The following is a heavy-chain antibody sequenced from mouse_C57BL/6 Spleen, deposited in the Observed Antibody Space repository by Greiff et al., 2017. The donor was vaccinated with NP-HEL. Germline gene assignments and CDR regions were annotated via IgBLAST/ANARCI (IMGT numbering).Heavy chain of an antibody. V-gene: IGHV5-17*01. CDR2: ISSGSSTI. CDR1: GFTLSDYG. D-gene: IGHD2-2*01. Sequence: EVKLVESGGGFVKPGGSLKLSCASSGFTLSDYGMHRVRQPPEKVLAGVAYISSGSSTIYSAHTVKGRFTNSRDNAKNTLFLQMTSLRSVDTAMYYCAMPGGHDNYDYWGRSASLTVAS. CDR3: AMPGGHDNYDY. J-gene: IGHJ2*02.